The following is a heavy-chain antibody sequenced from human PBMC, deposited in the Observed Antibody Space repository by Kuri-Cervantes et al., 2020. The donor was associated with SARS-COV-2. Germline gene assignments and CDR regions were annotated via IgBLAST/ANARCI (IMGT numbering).Heavy chain of an antibody. Sequence: SETLSLICAVYGGSFSGYYWSWIRQPPGKGLEWIGEINHSGSTNYNPSLKSRVTISVDTSKNQFSLKLSSVTAADTAVYYCARAFPRSYVGYWGQGTLVTVSS. V-gene: IGHV4-34*01. D-gene: IGHD5-18*01. CDR1: GGSFSGYY. CDR2: INHSGST. CDR3: ARAFPRSYVGY. J-gene: IGHJ4*02.